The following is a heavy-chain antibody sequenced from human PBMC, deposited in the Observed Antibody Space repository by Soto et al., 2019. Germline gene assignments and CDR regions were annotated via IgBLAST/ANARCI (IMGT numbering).Heavy chain of an antibody. D-gene: IGHD3-16*02. Sequence: QVTLKESGPVLVKPTETLTLTCTVSGFSLSNARMGVSWICQPPGKALEWLAHIFSNDEKSYSTSLKSRLTISKDTSKSQVVLTMTNMDPVDTATYYCARFIVSKSGGWGSYRYLYFDYWGQGTLVTVSS. V-gene: IGHV2-26*01. CDR2: IFSNDEK. CDR3: ARFIVSKSGGWGSYRYLYFDY. J-gene: IGHJ4*02. CDR1: GFSLSNARMG.